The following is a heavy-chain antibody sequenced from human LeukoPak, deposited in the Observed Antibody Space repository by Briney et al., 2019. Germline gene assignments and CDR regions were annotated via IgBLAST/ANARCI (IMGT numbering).Heavy chain of an antibody. CDR3: SRVRFPADC. D-gene: IGHD2-2*01. J-gene: IGHJ4*02. CDR1: GFTFETYW. CDR2: IKHDGRVK. Sequence: PGGSLRLSCVASGFTFETYWMSWVRQAPGQGLEWLADIKHDGRVKAYVDSVKGRFTISRDNAKASVYLHMNSLRVAAPALYYCSRVRFPADCWGQGTLVTVSS. V-gene: IGHV3-7*01.